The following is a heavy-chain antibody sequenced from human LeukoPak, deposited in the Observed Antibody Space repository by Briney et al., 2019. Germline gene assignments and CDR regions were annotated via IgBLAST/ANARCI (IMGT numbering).Heavy chain of an antibody. J-gene: IGHJ3*02. V-gene: IGHV3-48*01. Sequence: PGGSLRLSCAASGFTFSNFAMNWVRQAPERGLEWVSYVSFSSTTIYYADSVKGRFTISRDNAKNSLYLQMDSLRAEDTAMYYCARDSPSVYYRLGAFDIWGQGTMVTVSS. CDR1: GFTFSNFA. D-gene: IGHD3-10*01. CDR2: VSFSSTTI. CDR3: ARDSPSVYYRLGAFDI.